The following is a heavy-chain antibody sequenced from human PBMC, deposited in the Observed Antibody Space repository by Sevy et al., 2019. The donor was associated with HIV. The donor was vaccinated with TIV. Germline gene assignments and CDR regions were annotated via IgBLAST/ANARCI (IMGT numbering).Heavy chain of an antibody. D-gene: IGHD3-16*01. Sequence: GSLRLSCTDSGLTFSNYWMHWVRQAPGKGLEWVASIKKDGSQKDYVDSVKGRFIISRDKAKSSVYLQMNSLRDEDAAVYYCFGGTNWGQGTLVTVSS. CDR2: IKKDGSQK. J-gene: IGHJ4*02. V-gene: IGHV3-7*03. CDR1: GLTFSNYW. CDR3: FGGTN.